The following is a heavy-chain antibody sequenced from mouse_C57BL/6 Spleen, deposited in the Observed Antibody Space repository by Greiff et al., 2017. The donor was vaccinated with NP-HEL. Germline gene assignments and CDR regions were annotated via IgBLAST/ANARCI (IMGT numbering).Heavy chain of an antibody. Sequence: VQLQQPGAELVKPGASVKLSCKASGYTFTSYWMHWVKQRPGQGLEWIGMIHPNSGSTNYNEKFKSKATLTVDKSSSTAYMQLSSLTSEDSAVYYCAGDYDVGDFDYWGQGTTLTVSS. V-gene: IGHV1-64*01. CDR3: AGDYDVGDFDY. J-gene: IGHJ2*01. D-gene: IGHD2-4*01. CDR1: GYTFTSYW. CDR2: IHPNSGST.